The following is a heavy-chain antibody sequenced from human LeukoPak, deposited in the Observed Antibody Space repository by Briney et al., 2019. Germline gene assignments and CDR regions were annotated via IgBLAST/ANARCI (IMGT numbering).Heavy chain of an antibody. CDR2: IVVGSGNT. Sequence: SVKVSCKASGFTFTSSAVQWVRQARGQRLEWIGWIVVGSGNTNYAQKFQERVTITGDMSTSTAYMELSSLRSEDTAVYYCAAGARGDAFDIWGQGTMVTVSS. D-gene: IGHD3-16*01. CDR3: AAGARGDAFDI. CDR1: GFTFTSSA. V-gene: IGHV1-58*01. J-gene: IGHJ3*02.